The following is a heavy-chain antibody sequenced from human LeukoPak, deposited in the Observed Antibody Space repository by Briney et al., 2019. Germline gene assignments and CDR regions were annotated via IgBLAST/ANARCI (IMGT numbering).Heavy chain of an antibody. J-gene: IGHJ4*01. Sequence: GGSLRLSCAASGFNFIDYSMNWVRQAPGKGLEWISYIVISSGNRKYADSVKGRFTISRDKARNSLYLQMNSLRVEDTAMYYCARDHRYAFDNSGHGTLVTVSS. CDR2: IVISSGNR. V-gene: IGHV3-48*01. CDR1: GFNFIDYS. D-gene: IGHD5-12*01. CDR3: ARDHRYAFDN.